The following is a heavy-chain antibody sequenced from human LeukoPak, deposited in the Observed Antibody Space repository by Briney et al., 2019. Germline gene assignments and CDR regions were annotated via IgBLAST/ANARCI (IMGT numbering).Heavy chain of an antibody. CDR3: AVGDYYYDTRFDY. Sequence: ASVEVSCKASGFPFTSYAIHWVRQAPGQRLEWMGWVNADNSNTKYSQEFQGRVTITRDTSASTAYMDLNSLRSEDMAVYYCAVGDYYYDTRFDYWGQGTLVTVSS. CDR2: VNADNSNT. J-gene: IGHJ4*02. V-gene: IGHV1-3*03. CDR1: GFPFTSYA. D-gene: IGHD3-22*01.